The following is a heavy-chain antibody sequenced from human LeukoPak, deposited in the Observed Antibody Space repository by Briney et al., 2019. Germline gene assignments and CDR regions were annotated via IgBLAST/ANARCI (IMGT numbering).Heavy chain of an antibody. CDR1: GFTFSSCW. V-gene: IGHV3-7*01. D-gene: IGHD2-21*02. CDR3: ARDVVGGDTLDS. Sequence: GGSLRLSCAASGFTFSSCWMTWVRQAPGKGLEWVASIVEDGSQKYYVDSVKGRFTISRDNAKNSLYLQMNSLEAEDTAVNYCARDVVGGDTLDSWGQGTLVTVSS. J-gene: IGHJ4*02. CDR2: IVEDGSQK.